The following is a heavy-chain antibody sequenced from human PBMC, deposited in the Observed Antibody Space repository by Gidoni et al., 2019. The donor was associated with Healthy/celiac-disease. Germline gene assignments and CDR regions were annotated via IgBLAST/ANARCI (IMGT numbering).Heavy chain of an antibody. CDR1: GFTFGNYA. D-gene: IGHD3-22*01. J-gene: IGHJ4*02. CDR3: AKDWGSAYYPYCFDY. Sequence: EVQLLESGGGLVQPGGSLRLSCAASGFTFGNYAMSWVRQAPGKGLEWVSGISGSGGRTYYADSVKGRFTISRVNSKNTLYLQMNSLRAEDTAVYYCAKDWGSAYYPYCFDYWGQGTLVTVSS. V-gene: IGHV3-23*01. CDR2: ISGSGGRT.